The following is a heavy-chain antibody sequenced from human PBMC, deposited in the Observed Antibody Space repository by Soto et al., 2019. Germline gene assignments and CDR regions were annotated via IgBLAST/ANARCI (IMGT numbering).Heavy chain of an antibody. D-gene: IGHD1-26*01. V-gene: IGHV3-23*01. CDR1: GFTFSSSA. J-gene: IGHJ5*02. Sequence: GGSLRLSCAASGFTFSSSAMHWVRQAPGKGLEWVSGISSGSGHNTYYTDSVKGRFTISRDNSKNTLYLQVNSLRVDDTAVYYCAKNQGVELVPLATVDWFDPWGQGSVVTVSS. CDR2: ISSGSGHNT. CDR3: AKNQGVELVPLATVDWFDP.